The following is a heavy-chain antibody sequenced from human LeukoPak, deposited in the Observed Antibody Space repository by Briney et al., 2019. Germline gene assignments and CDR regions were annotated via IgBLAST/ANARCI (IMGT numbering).Heavy chain of an antibody. J-gene: IGHJ5*02. V-gene: IGHV3-11*05. CDR3: ARVIGGIRYFDWYNWFDP. CDR1: GFTFSDYY. D-gene: IGHD3-9*01. Sequence: PGWFLRLSCAASGFTFSDYYMSWIRQAPGKGLAWVSYISSSSSSYTNYADSVKGRFTISRDNAKNSLYLQMTSLRAEDTAVYYCARVIGGIRYFDWYNWFDPWGQGTLVTVSS. CDR2: ISSSSSSYT.